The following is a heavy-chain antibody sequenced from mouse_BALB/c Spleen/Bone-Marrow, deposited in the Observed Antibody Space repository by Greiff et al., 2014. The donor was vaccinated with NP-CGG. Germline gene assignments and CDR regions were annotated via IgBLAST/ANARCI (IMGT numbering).Heavy chain of an antibody. V-gene: IGHV5-9-4*01. CDR2: ISSGGSYT. Sequence: EVMLVESGGGLVKPGGSLKLSCAASGFTFSSYAMSWVRQSPEKRLEWVAEISSGGSYTYYPDTVTGRFTISRDNAKNTLYLEMSSLRSEDTAMYYCAREGLRRRVAMDYWGQGTSVTVSS. D-gene: IGHD2-4*01. J-gene: IGHJ4*01. CDR1: GFTFSSYA. CDR3: AREGLRRRVAMDY.